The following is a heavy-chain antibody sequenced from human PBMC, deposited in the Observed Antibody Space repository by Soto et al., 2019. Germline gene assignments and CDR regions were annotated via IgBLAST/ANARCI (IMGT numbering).Heavy chain of an antibody. Sequence: QVQLQQWGAGLLKPSETLSLTCAVYGGSFSGYYWSWVRQAPGKGLEWIGEITRYGTINYNPSLKSRVTMSLDTSKNKFSLRLNSVSDADAALYYCARLFAGATGNWYFDLWGRGTLVTVSS. CDR3: ARLFAGATGNWYFDL. CDR1: GGSFSGYY. V-gene: IGHV4-34*01. J-gene: IGHJ2*01. D-gene: IGHD1-1*01. CDR2: ITRYGTI.